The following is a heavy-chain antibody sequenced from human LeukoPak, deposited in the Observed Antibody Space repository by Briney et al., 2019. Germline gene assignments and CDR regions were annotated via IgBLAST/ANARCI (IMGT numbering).Heavy chain of an antibody. CDR3: ARAAAGAVAGAGYYYYMDV. D-gene: IGHD6-19*01. J-gene: IGHJ6*03. V-gene: IGHV6-1*01. CDR1: GYSVSSNSAA. Sequence: SQTLSLTCAISGYSVSSNSAAWNWLRQSPSRGLEWLGRTYYRSKWYNDYAVSVKSRITINPDTSKNQFYLQLNSVTPEDTAVYYCARAAAGAVAGAGYYYYMDVWGKGTTVTVSS. CDR2: TYYRSKWYN.